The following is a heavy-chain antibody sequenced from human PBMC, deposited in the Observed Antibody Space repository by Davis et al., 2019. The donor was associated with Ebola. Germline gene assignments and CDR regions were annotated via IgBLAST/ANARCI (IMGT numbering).Heavy chain of an antibody. CDR1: GYTFTNYA. CDR2: INAGNGNT. D-gene: IGHD1-1*01. CDR3: ARAPLTTRFDY. J-gene: IGHJ4*02. Sequence: ASVKVSCKASGYTFTNYAMHWVRQAPGQRLEWMGWINAGNGNTKYSQKFQDRVTITRDTSASTAYMEMSSLRSEDTAVYYCARAPLTTRFDYWGQGTLVTVSS. V-gene: IGHV1-3*01.